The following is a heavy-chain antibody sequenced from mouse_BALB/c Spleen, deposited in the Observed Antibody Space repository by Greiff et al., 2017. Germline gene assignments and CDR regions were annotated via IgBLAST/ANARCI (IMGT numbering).Heavy chain of an antibody. CDR1: GFNIKDTY. V-gene: IGHV14-3*02. CDR2: IDPANGNT. J-gene: IGHJ4*01. D-gene: IGHD2-1*01. Sequence: VQLQQSGAELVKPGASVKLSCTASGFNIKDTYMHWVKQRPEQGLEWIGRIDPANGNTKYDPKFQGKATITADTSSNTAYLQLSSLTSEDTAVYYCARSGIYYGNYNYAMDYWGQGTSVTVSS. CDR3: ARSGIYYGNYNYAMDY.